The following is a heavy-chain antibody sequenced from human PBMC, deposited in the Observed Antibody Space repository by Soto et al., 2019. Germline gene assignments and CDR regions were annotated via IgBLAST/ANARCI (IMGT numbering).Heavy chain of an antibody. D-gene: IGHD1-26*01. Sequence: QVQLVESGGGVVQPGRSLRLSCAASGFTFSSYGMHWVRQAPGKGLEWVAVISYDGSNKYYADSVKGRFTISRDNSKNTLYLQKNSLRAEDTAVYYCAKDSRELLHWGADYYYYGMDVWGQGTTITVSS. CDR2: ISYDGSNK. CDR1: GFTFSSYG. J-gene: IGHJ6*02. CDR3: AKDSRELLHWGADYYYYGMDV. V-gene: IGHV3-30*18.